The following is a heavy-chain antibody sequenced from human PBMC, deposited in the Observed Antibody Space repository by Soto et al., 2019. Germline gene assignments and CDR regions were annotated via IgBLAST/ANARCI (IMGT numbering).Heavy chain of an antibody. V-gene: IGHV3-30*03. CDR1: GFTFSDYA. Sequence: PGGSLRLSCAASGFTFSDYAMHWVRQAPGKGLEWVAVVSHDGRNTHYADSVKSSLTITKDTAKNQVVLTMTNVHPEDTATYFCAHSGPIATVAFDYWGQGILVTVSS. CDR2: VSHDGRNT. D-gene: IGHD6-13*01. J-gene: IGHJ4*02. CDR3: AHSGPIATVAFDY.